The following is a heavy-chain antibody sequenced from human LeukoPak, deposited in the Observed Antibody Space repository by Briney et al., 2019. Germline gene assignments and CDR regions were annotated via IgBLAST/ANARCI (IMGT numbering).Heavy chain of an antibody. Sequence: GGSLRLSCAASGFTFSSYGMQWVRQAPGKGLEWVAFIRYDGSNKYYADYVKGRFTISRDNSKNTLYLQMNSLGDEDTAVYYCAKAGYCSSTSCPDYYYMDVWGKGTTVTVSS. D-gene: IGHD2-2*01. CDR2: IRYDGSNK. J-gene: IGHJ6*03. CDR3: AKAGYCSSTSCPDYYYMDV. CDR1: GFTFSSYG. V-gene: IGHV3-30*02.